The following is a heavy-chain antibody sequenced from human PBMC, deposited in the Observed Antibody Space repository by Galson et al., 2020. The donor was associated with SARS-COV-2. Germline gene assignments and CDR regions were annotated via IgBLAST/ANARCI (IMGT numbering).Heavy chain of an antibody. Sequence: PSATLSLTCNVSGSSINIYHWRWIRKPPGKGMECIGYLYYGGKTNYNPSIKNRVTISVDTSKSQCSRTLSSVTAADTAMYYCARLPVVRGVDYWGQGIPVTVSS. CDR2: LYYGGKT. CDR1: GSSINIYH. D-gene: IGHD3-10*01. V-gene: IGHV4-59*01. J-gene: IGHJ4*02. CDR3: ARLPVVRGVDY.